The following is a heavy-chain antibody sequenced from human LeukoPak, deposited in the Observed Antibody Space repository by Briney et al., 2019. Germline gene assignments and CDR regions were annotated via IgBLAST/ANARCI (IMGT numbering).Heavy chain of an antibody. Sequence: PGRSLRLSCAASGFTFSSYAMHWVRQAPGKGLEWVAVISYDGSNKYYADSVKGRFTISRDNSKNTLYLQMNSLRAEDTAVYYCARLDYYDSSNFDYWAHGTLVTVSS. J-gene: IGHJ4*01. CDR2: ISYDGSNK. CDR1: GFTFSSYA. CDR3: ARLDYYDSSNFDY. V-gene: IGHV3-30-3*01. D-gene: IGHD3-22*01.